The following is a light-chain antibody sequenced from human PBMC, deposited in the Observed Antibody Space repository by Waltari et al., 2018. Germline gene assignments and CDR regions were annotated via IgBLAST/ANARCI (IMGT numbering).Light chain of an antibody. V-gene: IGLV3-25*03. CDR1: ALPKQY. J-gene: IGLJ3*02. CDR2: KDT. CDR3: LSADSSGTSKV. Sequence: SYELTQPPSVSVSPGQTARITCSGDALPKQYAFWYQQKPGQAPVLIIDKDTQRPSGIPERFSGPSSGTTVTMTISGVQAEDEADYYCLSADSSGTSKVFGGGTKLTVL.